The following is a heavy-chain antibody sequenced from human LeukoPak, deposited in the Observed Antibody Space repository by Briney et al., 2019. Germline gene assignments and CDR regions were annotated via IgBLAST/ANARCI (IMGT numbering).Heavy chain of an antibody. J-gene: IGHJ5*02. Sequence: SGPTLVKPTQTLTLTCTFSGFSLSTSGVGVGWIRQPPGKALEWLALIYWDDDKRYSPSLKSRLTITKDTSKNQVVLTMTNMDPVDTATYYCAPRPSYSGSPQGGWFDPWGQGTLVTVSS. CDR1: GFSLSTSGVG. CDR3: APRPSYSGSPQGGWFDP. V-gene: IGHV2-5*02. CDR2: IYWDDDK. D-gene: IGHD1-26*01.